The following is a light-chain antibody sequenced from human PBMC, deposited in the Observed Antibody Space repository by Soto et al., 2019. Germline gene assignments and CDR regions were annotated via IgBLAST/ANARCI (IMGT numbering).Light chain of an antibody. V-gene: IGKV3-15*01. J-gene: IGKJ1*01. Sequence: ILMTQSPSTLAVSPGERATLSCGASQSVSSNLAWYQQTPGQAPRLLIYGASTRATGVPARFSGSGSGTEFTLTIGSLPSEDFELDYCQQYNNWPQTFGQGTKVDIK. CDR3: QQYNNWPQT. CDR1: QSVSSN. CDR2: GAS.